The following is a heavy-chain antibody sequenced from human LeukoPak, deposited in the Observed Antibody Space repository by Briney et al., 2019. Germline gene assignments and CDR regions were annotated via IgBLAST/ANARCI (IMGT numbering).Heavy chain of an antibody. CDR1: GFTFSSYA. Sequence: GGSLRLSCVVSGFTFSSYAMSWVRQAPGKGLEWVSGISNSGANTYYADSVKGRFTISRDNSKNTPFLQMNGLRAEDTAVYYCAQDGTWIQLWLPNWGQGALVTVSS. D-gene: IGHD5-18*01. J-gene: IGHJ4*02. V-gene: IGHV3-23*01. CDR2: ISNSGANT. CDR3: AQDGTWIQLWLPN.